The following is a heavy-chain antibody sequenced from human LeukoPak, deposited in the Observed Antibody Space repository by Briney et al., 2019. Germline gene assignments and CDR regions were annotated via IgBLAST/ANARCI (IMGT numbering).Heavy chain of an antibody. CDR2: IYHSGST. V-gene: IGHV4-4*02. Sequence: SGTLSLTCAVSGASISSGHWWSWVRQPPGKGLEWIGEIYHSGSTNYNASLKSRVTISVDKSKNQFSLKLNSVTAADTAVYYCATSIAVAGWGAFDIWGQGTMVTVSS. CDR1: GASISSGHW. CDR3: ATSIAVAGWGAFDI. D-gene: IGHD6-19*01. J-gene: IGHJ3*02.